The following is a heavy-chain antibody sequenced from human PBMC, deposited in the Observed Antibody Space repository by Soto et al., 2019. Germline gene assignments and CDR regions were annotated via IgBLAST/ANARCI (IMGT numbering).Heavy chain of an antibody. J-gene: IGHJ4*02. Sequence: ASVKVSCKASGYTFTSYGTSWVRQAPGQGLEWMGWISAYNGNTNYAQKLQGRVTMTTDTSTSTVYMELRSLRSDDTAVYYCARQPLAHCGGDCYSEGLFDYWGQGTLVTVSS. D-gene: IGHD2-21*02. V-gene: IGHV1-18*04. CDR3: ARQPLAHCGGDCYSEGLFDY. CDR1: GYTFTSYG. CDR2: ISAYNGNT.